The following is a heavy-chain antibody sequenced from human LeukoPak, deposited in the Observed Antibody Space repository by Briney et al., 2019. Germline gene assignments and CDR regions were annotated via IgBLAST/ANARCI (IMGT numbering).Heavy chain of an antibody. CDR2: IGGTHDTI. CDR1: GFTFSTYS. D-gene: IGHD4-17*01. CDR3: ARDRDYGFTY. J-gene: IGHJ4*02. Sequence: GGSLRLSCAASGFTFSTYSMNWVRQAPGKGLEWISYIGGTHDTIIYADSVKGRFTISRDNAKNSLFLQMNSLRAEDTAVYYRARDRDYGFTYWGQGTLVTVSS. V-gene: IGHV3-48*01.